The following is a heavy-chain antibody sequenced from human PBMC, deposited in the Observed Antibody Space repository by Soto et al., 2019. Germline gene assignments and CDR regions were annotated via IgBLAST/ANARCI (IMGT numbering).Heavy chain of an antibody. V-gene: IGHV3-30*19. CDR3: ARDQVYEWNDNFYYGMDV. CDR1: GFTFSRFG. CDR2: ISYDGSNK. Sequence: QVQLVESGGGVVQPGRSLRLSCAPSGFTFSRFGMHWVRQAPGKGLEWVALISYDGSNKYYADSVQGRFTISRDNSRSTLYLQMSSLIAEDTAVYYCARDQVYEWNDNFYYGMDVWGQGTTVTVSS. J-gene: IGHJ6*02. D-gene: IGHD1-20*01.